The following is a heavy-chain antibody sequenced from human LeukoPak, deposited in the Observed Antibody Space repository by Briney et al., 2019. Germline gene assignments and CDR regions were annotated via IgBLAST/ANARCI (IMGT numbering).Heavy chain of an antibody. CDR3: ARVTTIFGVVTILDY. V-gene: IGHV1-2*06. CDR2: INPNSGGT. J-gene: IGHJ4*02. CDR1: GYTFTGYY. Sequence: GASVKVSCKASGYTFTGYYVHWVRQAPGQGLEWMGRINPNSGGTNYAQKFQGRVTMTRDTSISTAYMELSRLRSDDTAVYYCARVTTIFGVVTILDYWGQGTLVTVSS. D-gene: IGHD3-3*01.